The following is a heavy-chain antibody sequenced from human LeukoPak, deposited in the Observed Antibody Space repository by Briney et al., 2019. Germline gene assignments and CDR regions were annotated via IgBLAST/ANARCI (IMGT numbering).Heavy chain of an antibody. V-gene: IGHV4-59*01. CDR2: IYYSGST. J-gene: IGHJ6*03. CDR3: ARTTEAHSWRTRYYDYYMDV. CDR1: GGSISSYY. Sequence: SETLSLTCTVSGGSISSYYWSWIRQPPGKGLEWIGYIYYSGSTNYNPSLKSRVTISVDTSKNQFSLKLTSVTAADTAVYYCARTTEAHSWRTRYYDYYMDVWGKGTTVTVSS. D-gene: IGHD6-13*01.